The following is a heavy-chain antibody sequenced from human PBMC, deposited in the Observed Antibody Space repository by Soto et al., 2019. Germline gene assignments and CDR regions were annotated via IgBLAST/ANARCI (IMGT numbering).Heavy chain of an antibody. J-gene: IGHJ4*02. CDR3: ARDTGNSFDY. CDR1: GYTFNTYF. V-gene: IGHV1-18*01. CDR2: LSPHNGNT. Sequence: HVQLVQSGGELKKPGTSVKVSCNTSGYTFNTYFITWVRQAPGQGLEWMGWLSPHNGNTNYAEKFQGRATMTADTITKTAYMELRNLRMDDTAVYYCARDTGNSFDYWGQGTPVTVSS.